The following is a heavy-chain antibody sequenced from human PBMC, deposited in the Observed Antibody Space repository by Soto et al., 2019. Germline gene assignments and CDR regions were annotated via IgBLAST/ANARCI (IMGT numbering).Heavy chain of an antibody. D-gene: IGHD4-17*01. Sequence: SVKVSCKASGGTFSSYAISWVRQAPGQGLEWMGGIIPIFGTANYAQKFQGRVTITADESTSTAYMELSSLRSEDTAVYYCARAPGGDNVDSNLNNWFDPWGQGTLVTVSS. V-gene: IGHV1-69*13. CDR2: IIPIFGTA. CDR3: ARAPGGDNVDSNLNNWFDP. J-gene: IGHJ5*02. CDR1: GGTFSSYA.